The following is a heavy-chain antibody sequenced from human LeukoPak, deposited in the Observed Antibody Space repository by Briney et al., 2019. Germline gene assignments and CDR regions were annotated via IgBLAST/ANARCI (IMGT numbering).Heavy chain of an antibody. Sequence: SETLSLTCTVSGGSISSYYWSWIRQPPGKGLEWIGYIYYSGSTNYNPSLKSRVTISVDTSKNQFSLKLSSVTAADTAVHYCARESRRYYFDYWGQGTLVTVSS. CDR3: ARESRRYYFDY. CDR1: GGSISSYY. V-gene: IGHV4-59*12. CDR2: IYYSGST. J-gene: IGHJ4*02.